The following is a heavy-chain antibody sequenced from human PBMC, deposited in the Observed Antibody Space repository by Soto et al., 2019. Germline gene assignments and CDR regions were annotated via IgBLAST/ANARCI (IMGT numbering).Heavy chain of an antibody. J-gene: IGHJ4*02. CDR3: VRGDNWNDEASDY. Sequence: GGSLRLSCAASGFPVSTYSMHWVRQAPGKGLEWVAVIWSDGNNRYYADSVKGRFTISRDNSKNTVYLQMNSLRAEDTAVYYCVRGDNWNDEASDYWGQGTLVTVSS. CDR1: GFPVSTYS. V-gene: IGHV3-33*08. CDR2: IWSDGNNR. D-gene: IGHD1-1*01.